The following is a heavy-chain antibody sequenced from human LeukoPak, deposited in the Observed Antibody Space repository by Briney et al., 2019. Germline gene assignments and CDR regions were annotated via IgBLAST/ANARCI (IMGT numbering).Heavy chain of an antibody. CDR3: AKGNILTGPPDS. D-gene: IGHD3-9*01. CDR2: INWDGDIT. CDR1: RFTFDDYT. Sequence: GGSLRLSCAASRFTFDDYTMHWVRQPPGKGLEWVSLINWDGDITEYADSVKGRFTISRDNSKNSLFLQMNSLRTEDTALYYCAKGNILTGPPDSWGQGTLVTVSS. V-gene: IGHV3-43*01. J-gene: IGHJ4*02.